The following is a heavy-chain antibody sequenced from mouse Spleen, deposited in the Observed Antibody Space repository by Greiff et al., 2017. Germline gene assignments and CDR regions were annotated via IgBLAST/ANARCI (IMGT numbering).Heavy chain of an antibody. D-gene: IGHD1-1*01. CDR3: AREPYYYASMDY. CDR1: GFTFSDYG. J-gene: IGHJ4*01. CDR2: ISSGSSTI. V-gene: IGHV5-17*01. Sequence: DVMLVESGGGLVKPGGSLKLSCAASGFTFSDYGMHWVRQAPEKGLEWVAYISSGSSTIYYADTVKGRFTISRDNAKNTLFLQMTSLRSEDTAMYYCAREPYYYASMDYWGQGTSVTVSS.